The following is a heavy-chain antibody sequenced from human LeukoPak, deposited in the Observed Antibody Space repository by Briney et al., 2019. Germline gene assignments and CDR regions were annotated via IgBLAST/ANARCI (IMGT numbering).Heavy chain of an antibody. J-gene: IGHJ4*02. Sequence: SVKVSCKASGGTFSSYAISWVRQAPGQGLEWMGRIIPIFGTANYAQKFQGRVTITADKSTSTAYMELSSLRSEDTAVYYCARGDLVGADDTNFDYWGQGTLVTVSS. D-gene: IGHD1-26*01. CDR3: ARGDLVGADDTNFDY. CDR1: GGTFSSYA. V-gene: IGHV1-69*06. CDR2: IIPIFGTA.